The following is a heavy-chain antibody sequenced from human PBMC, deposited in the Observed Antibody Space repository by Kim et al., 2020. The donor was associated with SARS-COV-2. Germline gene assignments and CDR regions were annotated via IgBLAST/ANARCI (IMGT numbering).Heavy chain of an antibody. J-gene: IGHJ6*02. CDR3: ARYPLGSSWGYYYYYGMDV. V-gene: IGHV1-3*01. D-gene: IGHD6-13*01. CDR1: GYTFTSYA. CDR2: INAGNGNT. Sequence: ASVKVSCKASGYTFTSYAMHWVRQAPGQRLEWMGWINAGNGNTKYSQKFQGRVTITRDTSASTAYMELSSLRSEDTAVYYCARYPLGSSWGYYYYYGMDVWGQGTTVTVSS.